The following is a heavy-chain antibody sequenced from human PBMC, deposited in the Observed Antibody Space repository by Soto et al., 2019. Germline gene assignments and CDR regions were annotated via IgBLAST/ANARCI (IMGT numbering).Heavy chain of an antibody. J-gene: IGHJ3*02. CDR3: AKNREYYFGSGSYYDAFDI. V-gene: IGHV3-23*01. Sequence: HPGGSLRLSCAASEFTFTNYAMTWVRQAPGKGLQWVSTISGSGGSTYYADSVKGRFTISRDNSKNTLYLQMNSLRAEDTAVYYCAKNREYYFGSGSYYDAFDIWGQGTMVTVSS. D-gene: IGHD3-10*01. CDR1: EFTFTNYA. CDR2: ISGSGGST.